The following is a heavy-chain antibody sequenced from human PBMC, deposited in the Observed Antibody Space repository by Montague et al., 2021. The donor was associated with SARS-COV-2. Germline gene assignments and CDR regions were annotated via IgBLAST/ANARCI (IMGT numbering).Heavy chain of an antibody. CDR3: VKDSVTVVRGIPDY. CDR1: GFTFRHYD. D-gene: IGHD3-10*01. Sequence: SLRLSCAASGFTFRHYDMRWFRQGPGKGLEWISCISACGDHTYYVDSVEGRFTISRDDSKNTLFLQMNSLRAEDTALYYCVKDSVTVVRGIPDYWGQGTLVTVSS. V-gene: IGHV3-23*01. J-gene: IGHJ4*02. CDR2: ISACGDHT.